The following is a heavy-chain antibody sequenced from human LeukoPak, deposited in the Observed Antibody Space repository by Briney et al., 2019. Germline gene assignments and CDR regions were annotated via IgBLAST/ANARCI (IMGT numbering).Heavy chain of an antibody. CDR3: AKALGFMVRRVITYYFDY. J-gene: IGHJ4*02. D-gene: IGHD3-10*01. Sequence: SGGSLRLSCAASGFTFSSYAMSWVRQAPGKGLEWVSAISGSGGSTYYADSVKGRFTISRDNSKNTLYLQMNSLRAEDTAVYYCAKALGFMVRRVITYYFDYWGQGTLVTVSS. CDR2: ISGSGGST. CDR1: GFTFSSYA. V-gene: IGHV3-23*01.